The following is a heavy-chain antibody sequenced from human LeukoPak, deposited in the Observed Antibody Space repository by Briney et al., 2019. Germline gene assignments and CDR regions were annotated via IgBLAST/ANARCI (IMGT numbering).Heavy chain of an antibody. Sequence: GESLRISCKGSGYSFTSYWIGWVRQMPGKGLELMGIIYPGDSDTRYSPSFQGQVTISADKSTNTAYLQWSSLKASDTAMYYCARHASLGELSSPFDSWGQGALVTVSS. CDR2: IYPGDSDT. J-gene: IGHJ4*02. CDR1: GYSFTSYW. D-gene: IGHD3-16*02. V-gene: IGHV5-51*01. CDR3: ARHASLGELSSPFDS.